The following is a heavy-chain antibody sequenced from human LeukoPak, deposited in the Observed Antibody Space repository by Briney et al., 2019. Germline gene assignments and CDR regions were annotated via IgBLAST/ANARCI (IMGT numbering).Heavy chain of an antibody. V-gene: IGHV3-23*01. CDR1: GFTFSSYA. D-gene: IGHD3-22*01. Sequence: GGSLRLSCAASGFTFSSYAMSWVRQAPGKGLEWVSGISGSGGSTYADSVKGRFTISRDNSKNTLYLQMNSLRAEDTAVYYCAKSYYYDSSGEYYFDYWGQGTLVTVSS. CDR2: ISGSGGST. CDR3: AKSYYYDSSGEYYFDY. J-gene: IGHJ4*02.